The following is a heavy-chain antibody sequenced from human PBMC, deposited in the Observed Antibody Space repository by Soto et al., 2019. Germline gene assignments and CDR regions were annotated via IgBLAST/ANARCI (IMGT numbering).Heavy chain of an antibody. CDR3: ARDRTILGGGYQRVLRYYYYGMDV. CDR1: GFTFSSYA. J-gene: IGHJ6*02. CDR2: ISYDGSNK. D-gene: IGHD3-22*01. V-gene: IGHV3-30-3*01. Sequence: GGSLRLSCAASGFTFSSYAMHWVRQAPGKGLEWVAVISYDGSNKYYADSVKGRFTISRDNSKNTLYLQMNSLRAEDTAVYYCARDRTILGGGYQRVLRYYYYGMDVWGQGTTVTVSS.